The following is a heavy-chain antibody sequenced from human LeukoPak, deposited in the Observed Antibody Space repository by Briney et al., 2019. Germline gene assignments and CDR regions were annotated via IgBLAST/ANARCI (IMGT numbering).Heavy chain of an antibody. J-gene: IGHJ2*01. Sequence: GGSLRLSCAASGFTFSSYWMHWVRQAPGKGLAWVSRINTDGSSTSNADSVKGRFTISRDNAKNSLYLQMSSLRAEDTALYYCARRSGSFPLSYWYFDLWGRGTLVTVSS. CDR1: GFTFSSYW. CDR2: INTDGSST. V-gene: IGHV3-74*01. CDR3: ARRSGSFPLSYWYFDL. D-gene: IGHD3-10*01.